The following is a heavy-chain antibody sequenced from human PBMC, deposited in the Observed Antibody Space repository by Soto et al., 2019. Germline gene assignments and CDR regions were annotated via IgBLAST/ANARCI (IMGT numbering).Heavy chain of an antibody. V-gene: IGHV4-39*07. CDR3: AREGVYGESFDY. Sequence: SETLSLTCTVSGASLRGSPYSWGWIRQPPGKGLEWIASIPHSGSTYYNSSLKSRVTMSVDTSKNQFSLKLSSVTAADTAVYYCAREGVYGESFDYWGQGTLVTVSS. CDR2: IPHSGST. CDR1: GASLRGSPYS. D-gene: IGHD4-17*01. J-gene: IGHJ4*02.